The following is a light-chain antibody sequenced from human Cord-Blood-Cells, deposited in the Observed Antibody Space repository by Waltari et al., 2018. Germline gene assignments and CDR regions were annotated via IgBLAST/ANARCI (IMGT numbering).Light chain of an antibody. Sequence: SSELTQDPAVSVALGQTVRITCQGDSLRSYYASWYQQKPGQAPVLVIYGKNNRPSGIASRFSGSSSGNTASLTITGAHAEDEADYYCNARDSSGNHYVFGTGTKVTVL. CDR1: SLRSYY. CDR3: NARDSSGNHYV. CDR2: GKN. V-gene: IGLV3-19*01. J-gene: IGLJ1*01.